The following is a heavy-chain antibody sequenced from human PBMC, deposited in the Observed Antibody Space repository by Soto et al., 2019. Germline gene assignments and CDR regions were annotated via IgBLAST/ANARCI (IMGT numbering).Heavy chain of an antibody. D-gene: IGHD1-7*01. CDR1: GYTLAELS. CDR2: FDPEDGET. V-gene: IGHV1-24*01. J-gene: IGHJ5*02. CDR3: ATGQMRNYGTFDP. Sequence: GASVKVSCKVSGYTLAELSMQWVRQAPGKGLEWMGGFDPEDGETIYAQKFQGRVTMTEDTSTDTAYMELSSLRSEDTAVYYCATGQMRNYGTFDPWGQGTLVTVSS.